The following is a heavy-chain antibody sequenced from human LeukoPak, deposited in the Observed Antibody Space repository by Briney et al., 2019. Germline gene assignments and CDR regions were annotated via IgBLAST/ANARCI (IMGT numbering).Heavy chain of an antibody. CDR3: ARGSRRGYYFDY. V-gene: IGHV1-8*01. CDR1: GYTFTSYD. Sequence: GASVKVSCKASGYTFTSYDINWVRQATGQGLEWMGWMNPNSGNTGYAQKFQGRVTMTRNTSISTAYMELRSLRSDDTAVYYCARGSRRGYYFDYWGQGTLVTVSS. CDR2: MNPNSGNT. J-gene: IGHJ4*02.